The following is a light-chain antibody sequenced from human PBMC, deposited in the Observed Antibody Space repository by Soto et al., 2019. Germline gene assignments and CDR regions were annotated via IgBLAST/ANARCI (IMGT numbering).Light chain of an antibody. CDR2: RNN. V-gene: IGLV1-47*01. CDR1: SSNIGSNY. Sequence: QSVLTQPPSASGTPGQRVTISCSGSSSNIGSNYVYWYQQLPGTAPKLLIYRNNQRPSGVPDRFSGSKSGTSASLAISGLLSEDEADYYCAAWDDSLSGHWVFGGGTKLTVL. J-gene: IGLJ3*02. CDR3: AAWDDSLSGHWV.